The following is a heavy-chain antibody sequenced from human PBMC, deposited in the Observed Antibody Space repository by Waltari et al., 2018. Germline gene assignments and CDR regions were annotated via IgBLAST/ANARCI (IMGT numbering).Heavy chain of an antibody. V-gene: IGHV3-21*01. J-gene: IGHJ4*02. CDR1: GFEFSSYT. D-gene: IGHD3-16*01. Sequence: EVKVVQSGGGLVRPGWSLTLSCSASGFEFSSYTMYWVRQAPGKGLEWVSSISSNSRYKNYADSTKGRFTISRDNAKNSVYLLMNSLRVEDTAIYFCARPRAMGEIDHWGQGTLVAVSS. CDR2: ISSNSRYK. CDR3: ARPRAMGEIDH.